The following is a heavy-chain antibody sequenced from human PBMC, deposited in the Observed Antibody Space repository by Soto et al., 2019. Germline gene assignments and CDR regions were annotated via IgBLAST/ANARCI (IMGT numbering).Heavy chain of an antibody. CDR1: GFTFSNYG. Sequence: LRLSCAASGFTFSNYGMHWVRQAPGKGLEWVAVTSYDGSNKYYADSVKGRFTISRDNSKNTLYLQMHSLRAEDTAVYYCARAPSSGYFYVWFDPWGQGTQVTVSS. D-gene: IGHD3-22*01. CDR3: ARAPSSGYFYVWFDP. CDR2: TSYDGSNK. J-gene: IGHJ5*02. V-gene: IGHV3-30*03.